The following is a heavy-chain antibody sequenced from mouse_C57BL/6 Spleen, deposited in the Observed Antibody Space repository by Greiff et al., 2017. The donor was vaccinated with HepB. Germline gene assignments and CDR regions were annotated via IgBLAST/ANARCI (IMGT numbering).Heavy chain of an antibody. CDR2: IYPGSGST. CDR1: GYTFTSYW. CDR3: VREGSSSWYFDF. V-gene: IGHV1-55*01. J-gene: IGHJ1*01. D-gene: IGHD1-1*01. Sequence: VQLQQSGAEVVKPGASVKMSCKASGYTFTSYWISWVKQRPGQGLEWIGDIYPGSGSTNYNEKFKSKATLTVDTSSSTAYMQLSSLTSEDSAVYYCVREGSSSWYFDFWGPGTTVTVSS.